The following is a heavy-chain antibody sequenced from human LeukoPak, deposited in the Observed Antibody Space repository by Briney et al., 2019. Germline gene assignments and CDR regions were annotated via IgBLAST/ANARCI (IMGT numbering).Heavy chain of an antibody. D-gene: IGHD3-22*01. CDR1: GGSISSRPYY. CDR2: ISYSGTT. J-gene: IGHJ4*02. V-gene: IGHV4-39*07. Sequence: ASETLSLTCTVSGGSISSRPYYWGWVRQPPGKGLEWIGTISYSGTTYYSPSLKSRVTISLDTSKNQFSLKLSSVTAADTAIYYCARGGVSDDSSGGPTFVDYWGQGTLVTVSS. CDR3: ARGGVSDDSSGGPTFVDY.